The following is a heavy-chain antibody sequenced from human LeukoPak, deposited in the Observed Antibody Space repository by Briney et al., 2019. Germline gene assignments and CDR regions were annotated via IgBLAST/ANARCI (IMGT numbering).Heavy chain of an antibody. CDR3: ARDTLIGYCSSTSCFLFDY. CDR2: ISHDGSNK. V-gene: IGHV3-30-3*01. D-gene: IGHD2-2*01. CDR1: GFTFSSYA. J-gene: IGHJ4*02. Sequence: GGSLRLSCAASGFTFSSYAMHWVRQAPGKGLEWVAVISHDGSNKYYADSVKGRFTISRDNSKNTLYLQMNSLRAEDTAVYYCARDTLIGYCSSTSCFLFDYWGQGTLVTVSP.